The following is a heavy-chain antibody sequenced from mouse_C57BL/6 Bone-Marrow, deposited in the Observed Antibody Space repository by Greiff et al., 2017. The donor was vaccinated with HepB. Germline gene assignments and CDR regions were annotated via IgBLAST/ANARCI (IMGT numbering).Heavy chain of an antibody. D-gene: IGHD1-1*01. V-gene: IGHV3-8*01. CDR1: GYSITSDY. CDR3: ARYKRIYYYGSSYVYYFDY. CDR2: ISYSGST. Sequence: EVKLMESGPGLAKPSQTLSLTCSVPGYSITSDYWNWIRKFPGNKLEYMGYISYSGSTYYNPSLKSRISITRDTSKNQYYLQLNSVTTEDTATYYCARYKRIYYYGSSYVYYFDYWGQGTTLTVSS. J-gene: IGHJ2*01.